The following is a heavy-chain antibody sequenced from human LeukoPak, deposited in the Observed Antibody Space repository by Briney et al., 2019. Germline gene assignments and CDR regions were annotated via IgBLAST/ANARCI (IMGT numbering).Heavy chain of an antibody. CDR2: ISYSGST. J-gene: IGHJ4*01. CDR3: ARRGDGGRSFDY. CDR1: GGSISSSSYY. Sequence: PSETLSLTCTVSGGSISSSSYYWGWIRQPPGKGLEWIGSISYSGSTYYNPSLKSRVTISVDTSNNQFSLKPSSVTAADTAVYYCARRGDGGRSFDYWGHGTVVTVSS. V-gene: IGHV4-39*01. D-gene: IGHD4-23*01.